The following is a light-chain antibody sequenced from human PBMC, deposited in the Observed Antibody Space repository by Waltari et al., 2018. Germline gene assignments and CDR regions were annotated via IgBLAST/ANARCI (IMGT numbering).Light chain of an antibody. CDR3: QQYNDWPPLT. CDR1: QSVSSF. V-gene: IGKV3-15*01. Sequence: EVVTTQSPATLSVSPGERATLSCRASQSVSSFLAWYQQKPGQAPRLLIYGASTRATGSPARFSGSGSGTEFTLTISSLQSEDFAVYYCQQYNDWPPLTFGGGTKVEIK. J-gene: IGKJ4*01. CDR2: GAS.